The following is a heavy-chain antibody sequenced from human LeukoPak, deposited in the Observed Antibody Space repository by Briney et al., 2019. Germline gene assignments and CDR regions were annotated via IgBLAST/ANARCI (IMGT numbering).Heavy chain of an antibody. CDR3: ARGRAFGGVFYYYYYMDV. D-gene: IGHD3-16*01. J-gene: IGHJ6*03. V-gene: IGHV4-39*07. CDR2: IYYSGST. Sequence: SETLSLTCTVSGGSISSSSYYWGWIRQPPGKGLEGIGSIYYSGSTYYNPSLKSRVTISVDTSKNQFSLKLSSVTAADTAVYYCARGRAFGGVFYYYYYMDVWGQGTTVTVSS. CDR1: GGSISSSSYY.